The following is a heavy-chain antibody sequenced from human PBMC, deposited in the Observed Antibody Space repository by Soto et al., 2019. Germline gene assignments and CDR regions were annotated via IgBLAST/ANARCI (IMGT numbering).Heavy chain of an antibody. J-gene: IGHJ4*02. D-gene: IGHD2-21*02. CDR2: IYYSGST. CDR3: AISGGNSASFDY. CDR1: GGSISSGDYY. Sequence: QVQLQESGPGLVKPSQTLSLTCTVSGGSISSGDYYWSWIRQPPGKGLEWIGYIYYSGSTYYNPSLKSRVTISADTSMIPFSPQLSSVPAADTAVYYCAISGGNSASFDYWGQGTLGPVAS. V-gene: IGHV4-30-4*01.